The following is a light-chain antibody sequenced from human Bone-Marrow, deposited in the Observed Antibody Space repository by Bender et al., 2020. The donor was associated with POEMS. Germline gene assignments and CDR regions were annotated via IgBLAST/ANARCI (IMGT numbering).Light chain of an antibody. CDR1: SSDVGYYNF. J-gene: IGLJ3*02. V-gene: IGLV2-11*01. CDR2: DVS. CDR3: CSYAGDSWV. Sequence: QSALTQPRSVSGSPGESVTISCTGTSSDVGYYNFVSWYQHHPGKAPKVVIFDVSQRPSGVPDRLSGSKSGNTASLTISGLQSEDEADYYCCSYAGDSWVFGGGTKVTVL.